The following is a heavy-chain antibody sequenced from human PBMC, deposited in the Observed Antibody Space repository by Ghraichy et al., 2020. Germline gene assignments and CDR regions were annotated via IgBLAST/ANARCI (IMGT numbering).Heavy chain of an antibody. V-gene: IGHV3-11*01. CDR1: GFTFSDFF. CDR3: ARGGPLLLRPDDD. CDR2: ISSSASTI. D-gene: IGHD2-2*01. J-gene: IGHJ4*02. Sequence: LSLTCAASGFTFSDFFMAWIRQAPGKGLEWVSYISSSASTIYYADSVKGRFTISRDNAKNSLYLQMNSLRAEDTAVYYCARGGPLLLRPDDDWGQGTLVTVSS.